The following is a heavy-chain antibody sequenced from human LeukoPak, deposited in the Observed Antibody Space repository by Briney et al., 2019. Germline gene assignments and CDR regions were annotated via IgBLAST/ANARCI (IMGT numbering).Heavy chain of an antibody. CDR3: ARGNWNYGGYFDY. Sequence: NPGGSLRLSCTASGFTFSSFSMNWVRQAPGKGLEWVSSISSSSIYIYYADSVKGRFTISRDNTKNSLYLQMNSLRAEDTAVYYCARGNWNYGGYFDYWGQGTLVIVSS. D-gene: IGHD1-7*01. CDR2: ISSSSIYI. J-gene: IGHJ4*02. V-gene: IGHV3-21*01. CDR1: GFTFSSFS.